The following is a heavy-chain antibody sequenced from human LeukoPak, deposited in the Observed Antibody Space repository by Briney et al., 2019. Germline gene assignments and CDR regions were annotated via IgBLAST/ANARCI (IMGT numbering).Heavy chain of an antibody. CDR2: ISGSGGST. CDR3: AKDMTGGWQLLYYFDY. V-gene: IGHV3-23*01. CDR1: GFSFSSYW. D-gene: IGHD2-15*01. J-gene: IGHJ4*02. Sequence: PGGSLRLSCAASGFSFSSYWMNWVRQAPGKGLEWVSAISGSGGSTYYADSVKGRFTISRDNSNYTLYLQMNSLRAEDTAIYYCAKDMTGGWQLLYYFDYWGQGTLVTVSS.